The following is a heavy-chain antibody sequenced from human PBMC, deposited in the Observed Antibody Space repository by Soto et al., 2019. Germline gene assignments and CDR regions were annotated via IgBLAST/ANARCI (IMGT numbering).Heavy chain of an antibody. CDR3: AEEKGVRPGGGGTEPLDI. D-gene: IGHD3-16*01. Sequence: QVQLVQSGAEVKKPGASVKISCEASGYSFTSQYVHWVRQAPGQGLEWMGIINPNGGSTTYAQKFQGEGNRDGGQSQGTGYRGRGRRASEDPGVFFLAEEKGVRPGGGGTEPLDIWGQGTMVTVAS. CDR2: INPNGGST. J-gene: IGHJ3*02. V-gene: IGHV1-46*01. CDR1: GYSFTSQY.